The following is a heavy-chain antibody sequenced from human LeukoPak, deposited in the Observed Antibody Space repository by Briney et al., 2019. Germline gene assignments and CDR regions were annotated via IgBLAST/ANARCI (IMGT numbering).Heavy chain of an antibody. CDR1: GGTFSSYA. CDR3: ARDLPVSSGYYFDY. Sequence: ASVKVSCKASGGTFSSYAISWVRQAPGQGLEWMGWISAYNGNTNYAQKLQGRVTMTTDTSTSTAYMELRSLRSDDTAVYYCARDLPVSSGYYFDYWGQGTLVTVSS. D-gene: IGHD3-22*01. CDR2: ISAYNGNT. J-gene: IGHJ4*02. V-gene: IGHV1-18*01.